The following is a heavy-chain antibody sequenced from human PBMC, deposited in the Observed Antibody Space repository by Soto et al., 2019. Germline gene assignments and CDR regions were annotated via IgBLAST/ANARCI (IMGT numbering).Heavy chain of an antibody. CDR3: PSEDGPPVRYFDL. J-gene: IGHJ2*01. CDR1: GGSISSGGYS. V-gene: IGHV4-30-2*01. Sequence: QLQLQESGSGLVKPSQTLSLTCAVSGGSISSGGYSWNWIRQPPGKGLEWIGYIYHSGSTYYNPSLKSRVTISADRSKNQFSLNLSSVTAADTAVYFCPSEDGPPVRYFDLWGRGTLVTVSP. CDR2: IYHSGST.